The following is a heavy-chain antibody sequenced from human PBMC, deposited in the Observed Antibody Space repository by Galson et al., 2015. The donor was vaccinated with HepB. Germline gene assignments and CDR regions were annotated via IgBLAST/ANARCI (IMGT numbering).Heavy chain of an antibody. CDR2: IYPAHAET. CDR1: GYSFTDYW. Sequence: QSGAEVKKPGESLKISCTASGYSFTDYWIGWVRQMPGKGLEWVAIIYPAHAETKYSPSFEGQVTISADKSINTAYLQWGSLKASHTAMYYCARFDSNGYFGYWGQGTQVIVSS. CDR3: ARFDSNGYFGY. J-gene: IGHJ4*02. V-gene: IGHV5-51*03. D-gene: IGHD3-22*01.